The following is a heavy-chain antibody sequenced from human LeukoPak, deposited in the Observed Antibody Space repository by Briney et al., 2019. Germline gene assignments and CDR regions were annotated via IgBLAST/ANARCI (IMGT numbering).Heavy chain of an antibody. J-gene: IGHJ4*02. V-gene: IGHV3-74*03. CDR3: SRSQFDY. CDR2: ISGDGTIK. CDR1: GFPFSSYW. Sequence: GLSLRLSCEPSGFPFSSYWMLWVRQAPGKGLVWVSRISGDGTIKTYADFVRGRFTISRDNTKNILYLQMNSLRVEDTAIYFCSRSQFDYWGQGVLVTVSS.